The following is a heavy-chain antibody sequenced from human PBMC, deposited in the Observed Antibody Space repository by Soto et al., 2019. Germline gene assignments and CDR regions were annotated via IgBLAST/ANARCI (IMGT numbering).Heavy chain of an antibody. J-gene: IGHJ4*02. CDR2: ISSSSSYI. CDR3: ASSPPLGYCSSTSCYTSV. V-gene: IGHV3-21*01. Sequence: GWSLRLSCAASGFTFSSYSMNWVRQATGKGLEWVSSISSSSSYIYYADSVKGRFTISRDNAKNSLYLQMNSLRAEDTAVYYCASSPPLGYCSSTSCYTSVWGQGTLVTVSS. D-gene: IGHD2-2*02. CDR1: GFTFSSYS.